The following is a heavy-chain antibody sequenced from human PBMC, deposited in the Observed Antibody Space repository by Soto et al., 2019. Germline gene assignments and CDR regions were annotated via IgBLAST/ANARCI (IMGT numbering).Heavy chain of an antibody. V-gene: IGHV3-23*01. CDR1: GFTFSSYA. J-gene: IGHJ4*02. D-gene: IGHD4-4*01. Sequence: VGSLRLSCAASGFTFSSYAMSWVRQAPGKGLEWVSAISGSGGSTYYADSVKGRFTISRDNSKNTLYLQMNSLRVEDTAVYYCAKDAAPGGNYDHAFDYWGQGTLVTVSS. CDR3: AKDAAPGGNYDHAFDY. CDR2: ISGSGGST.